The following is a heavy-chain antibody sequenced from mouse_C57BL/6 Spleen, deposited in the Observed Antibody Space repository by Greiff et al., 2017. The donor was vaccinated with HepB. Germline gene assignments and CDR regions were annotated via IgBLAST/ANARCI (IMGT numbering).Heavy chain of an antibody. V-gene: IGHV1-64*01. J-gene: IGHJ4*01. CDR1: GYTFTSYW. Sequence: HLHQPVAELVKPGASVKLSCKASGYTFTSYWMHWVKQRPGQGLEWIGMIHPNSGSTNYNEKFKSKATLTVDKSSSTAYMQLSSLTSEDSAVYYCARLSAMDYWGQGTSVTVAS. CDR3: ARLSAMDY. CDR2: IHPNSGST.